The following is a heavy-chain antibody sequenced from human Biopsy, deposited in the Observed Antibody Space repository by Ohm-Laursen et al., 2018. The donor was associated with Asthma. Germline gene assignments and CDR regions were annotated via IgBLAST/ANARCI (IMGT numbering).Heavy chain of an antibody. CDR1: GFTFSTSW. V-gene: IGHV3-23*01. Sequence: SLRLSCAASGFTFSTSWMTWVRQAPGKGLERVSAITGSGGTTYYADSVRGRFTISRDNSKSTLFLQMDSLSAEDTAVYYCAKDFRGIAVAGDRGLDYWGQGTLVTVSS. CDR3: AKDFRGIAVAGDRGLDY. D-gene: IGHD6-19*01. CDR2: ITGSGGTT. J-gene: IGHJ4*02.